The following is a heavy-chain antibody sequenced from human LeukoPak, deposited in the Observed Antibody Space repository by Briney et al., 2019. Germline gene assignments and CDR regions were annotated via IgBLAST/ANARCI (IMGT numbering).Heavy chain of an antibody. J-gene: IGHJ4*02. CDR1: GFTFDDYG. V-gene: IGHV3-20*04. CDR2: MNWNGVST. CDR3: ARDRGWFGATDY. Sequence: GRSLRLSCAASGFTFDDYGMSWVRQAPGKGLEWVSGMNWNGVSTAYADSVKGRFTISRDNAKNSLYLQMNSLRADDTALYYCARDRGWFGATDYWGQGALVTVSS. D-gene: IGHD3-10*01.